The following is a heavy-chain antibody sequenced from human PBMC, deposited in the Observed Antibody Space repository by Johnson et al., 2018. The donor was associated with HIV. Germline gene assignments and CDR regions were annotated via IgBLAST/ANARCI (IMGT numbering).Heavy chain of an antibody. J-gene: IGHJ3*02. CDR1: GFTFSSYW. V-gene: IGHV3-7*03. CDR3: ARDRYAYGDYVSAAFDI. D-gene: IGHD4-17*01. Sequence: VQLVESGGGLVQPGGSLRLSCAASGFTFSSYWMSWVRQAPGKGLEWVANIKQDGSEKYYVDSVKGRFTISRDNAKNSLYLQMNSLRAEDTAVYYCARDRYAYGDYVSAAFDIWGQGTMVTVSS. CDR2: IKQDGSEK.